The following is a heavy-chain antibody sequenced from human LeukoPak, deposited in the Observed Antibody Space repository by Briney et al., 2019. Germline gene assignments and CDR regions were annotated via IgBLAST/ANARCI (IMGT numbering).Heavy chain of an antibody. CDR3: ARAPPIILYYFDY. V-gene: IGHV3-7*01. Sequence: GGSLRLSCAASGFTFSSYAMSWVRQAPGKGLEWVANIKQDGSEKYYVDSVKGRFTISRDNAKNSLYLQMNSLRAEDTAVYYCARAPPIILYYFDYWGQGTLVTVSS. D-gene: IGHD1-14*01. CDR1: GFTFSSYA. J-gene: IGHJ4*02. CDR2: IKQDGSEK.